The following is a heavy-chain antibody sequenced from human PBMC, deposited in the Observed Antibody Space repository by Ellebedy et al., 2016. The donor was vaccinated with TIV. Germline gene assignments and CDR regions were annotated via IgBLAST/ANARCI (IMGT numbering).Heavy chain of an antibody. CDR1: GFTFSSYT. J-gene: IGHJ4*02. D-gene: IGHD1-7*01. Sequence: GGSLRLXXAASGFTFSSYTMHWVRQAPGKGLVWVSRISSDGSSTDYADSVKGRFTISRDNAKNTLYLQMNSLGVEDTAVYYCARSNWNYDYWGQGTLVTVSS. CDR3: ARSNWNYDY. V-gene: IGHV3-74*01. CDR2: ISSDGSST.